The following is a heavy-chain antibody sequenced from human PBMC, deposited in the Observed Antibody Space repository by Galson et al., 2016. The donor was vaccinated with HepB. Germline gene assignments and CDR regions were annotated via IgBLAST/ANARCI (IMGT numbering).Heavy chain of an antibody. J-gene: IGHJ2*01. CDR1: GFSLTNNGMG. V-gene: IGHV2-5*01. Sequence: PALVKPTQSLTLTCTVSGFSLTNNGMGVGWIRQPPGQALEWPAVIFWNDDKRYSPSLKSRLTVTKDTSKNQVVLTMTDMDPMDTATYYCAHRAGQLEVSWFFDFWGRGTLVTVAS. CDR3: AHRAGQLEVSWFFDF. CDR2: IFWNDDK. D-gene: IGHD6-6*01.